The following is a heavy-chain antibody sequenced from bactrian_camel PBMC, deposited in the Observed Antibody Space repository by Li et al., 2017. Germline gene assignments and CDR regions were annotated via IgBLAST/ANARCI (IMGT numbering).Heavy chain of an antibody. Sequence: HVQLVESGGGSVQAGGSLRLSCTVSGYRHCVAWFRQVPGKAREGVASISSPVGTTYYRDDSLKGRFTISRDSAKYTVYLEMYGLEPGDTAMYYCAARGPYCYTKLSVADFTYWGQGTQVT. CDR1: GYRHC. D-gene: IGHD2*01. J-gene: IGHJ6*01. CDR2: ISSPVGTT. CDR3: AARGPYCYTKLSVADFTY. V-gene: IGHV3S61*01.